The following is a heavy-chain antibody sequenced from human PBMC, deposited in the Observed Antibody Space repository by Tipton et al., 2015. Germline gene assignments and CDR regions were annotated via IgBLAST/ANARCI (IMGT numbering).Heavy chain of an antibody. Sequence: QLVQSGAEVRKPGESLKISCKASGFSFASHWIGWVRQMSGKGQEWMGIIYLGDSNTKYSPSFQGQVTMSVDKSITTAYLQWSSLEASDTAMYYCARRGCSGDDCNHEAFDIWGQGTMVTVSS. V-gene: IGHV5-51*01. D-gene: IGHD2-21*01. CDR2: IYLGDSNT. CDR3: ARRGCSGDDCNHEAFDI. CDR1: GFSFASHW. J-gene: IGHJ3*02.